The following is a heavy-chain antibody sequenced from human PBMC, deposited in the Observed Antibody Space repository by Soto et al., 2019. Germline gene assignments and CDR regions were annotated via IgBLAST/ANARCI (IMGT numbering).Heavy chain of an antibody. V-gene: IGHV1-46*01. J-gene: IGHJ4*02. CDR2: INPSGGST. CDR1: GYTFTSYY. Sequence: QVQLVQSGAEVKKPGASVKVSCKASGYTFTSYYMHWVRQAPGQGLEWMGIINPSGGSTSYAQKYQGRFTMTRDKSTSKVYMELSSMRSEDTAVYYCARPRYCSGGSCNAFDYWGQGTLVTVSS. CDR3: ARPRYCSGGSCNAFDY. D-gene: IGHD2-15*01.